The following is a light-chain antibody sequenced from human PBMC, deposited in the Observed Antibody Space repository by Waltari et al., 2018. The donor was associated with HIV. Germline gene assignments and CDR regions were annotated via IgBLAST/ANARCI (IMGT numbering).Light chain of an antibody. CDR2: WAS. V-gene: IGKV4-1*01. CDR3: QQYYTIGPT. J-gene: IGKJ4*01. Sequence: DIVMTQSPNSLAVSLGERATINCRSSRSILYSSNNQNYLAWYQQKPGQSPKVLIDWASTRASGVPDRFSGSGSGTNFSLTISSLQSDDVALYYCQQYYTIGPTFGGGTKGE. CDR1: RSILYSSNNQNY.